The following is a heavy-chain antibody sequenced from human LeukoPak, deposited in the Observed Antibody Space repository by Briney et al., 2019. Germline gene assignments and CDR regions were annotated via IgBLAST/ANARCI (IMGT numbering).Heavy chain of an antibody. CDR1: GFTFDDYA. D-gene: IGHD3-10*01. CDR3: LMVRGDPSFDY. Sequence: GGSLRLSCAASGFTFDDYAMHWVRQAPGKGLEWVSGISWNSGSIGYADSVKGRFAISRDNATNSLYLQMNSLRAEDTALYYCLMVRGDPSFDYWGQGTLVTVSS. CDR2: ISWNSGSI. V-gene: IGHV3-9*01. J-gene: IGHJ4*02.